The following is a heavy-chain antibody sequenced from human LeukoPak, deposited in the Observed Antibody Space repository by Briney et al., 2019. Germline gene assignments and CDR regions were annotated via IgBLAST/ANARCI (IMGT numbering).Heavy chain of an antibody. J-gene: IGHJ4*02. CDR3: GTHAGRTGSDD. D-gene: IGHD3/OR15-3a*01. V-gene: IGHV3-11*01. CDR1: GFIFSCYY. Sequence: GGSLRLSCATSGFIFSCYYMCWIRQAPGKGLEWVSYISGSGNDISYADSVKGRFTISRYNAKGSLYLQMNSLRAADTAVYYCGTHAGRTGSDDWGQGTLVTVSS. CDR2: ISGSGNDI.